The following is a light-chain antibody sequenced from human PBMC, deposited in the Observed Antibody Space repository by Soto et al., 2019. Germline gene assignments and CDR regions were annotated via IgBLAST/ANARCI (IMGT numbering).Light chain of an antibody. CDR3: LQHNNYPFT. J-gene: IGKJ4*01. CDR2: DAS. V-gene: IGKV1-17*01. CDR1: QGIGKD. Sequence: DIQMTQSPSSLSASVGDRDTITCRASQGIGKDLGWYQQKPGKAPKRLIYDASTLQSEVPSRFSGSASGTEFTLTISSLQPEDFSSYYCLQHNNYPFTFGGGTKVEIK.